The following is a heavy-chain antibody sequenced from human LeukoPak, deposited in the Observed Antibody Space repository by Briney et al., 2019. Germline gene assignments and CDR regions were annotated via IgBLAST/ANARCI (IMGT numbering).Heavy chain of an antibody. J-gene: IGHJ3*02. V-gene: IGHV1-2*02. Sequence: ASVKVSCKASGYTFNVFYMHWVRQAPGQGLEWMGWINPNSGGTNYAQKFQGRVTMTRDTSISTAYMELSRLRSDDTAVCYCARDYYDSSGFGAFDIWGQGTMVTVSS. CDR3: ARDYYDSSGFGAFDI. D-gene: IGHD3-22*01. CDR1: GYTFNVFY. CDR2: INPNSGGT.